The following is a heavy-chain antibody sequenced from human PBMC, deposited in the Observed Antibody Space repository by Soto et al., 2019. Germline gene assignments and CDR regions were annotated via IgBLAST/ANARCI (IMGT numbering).Heavy chain of an antibody. CDR3: TIDRLWGGDGYNSYYYNAMDV. J-gene: IGHJ6*02. D-gene: IGHD3-16*01. CDR2: ISWNSGRI. CDR1: GFTFDDYA. Sequence: EMQLVESGGGVVKPGMSLRLSCAASGFTFDDYAMYWVRQVPGKGLEWVAGISWNSGRIGYADSVKGRFTISRDNAKNSLYMQMNSLIPEDTALYYCTIDRLWGGDGYNSYYYNAMDVWVQGTTVTVSS. V-gene: IGHV3-9*01.